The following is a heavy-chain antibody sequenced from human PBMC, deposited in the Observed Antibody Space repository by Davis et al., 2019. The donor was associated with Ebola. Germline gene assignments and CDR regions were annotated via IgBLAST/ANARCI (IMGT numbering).Heavy chain of an antibody. CDR2: ITSSGSTI. V-gene: IGHV3-48*02. CDR1: GFTFSTYT. CDR3: ARGRGNYAIDY. Sequence: GESLKIFCTASGFTFSTYTMNWVRQAPGKGLEWLSYITSSGSTIYYADSVKGRFTISRDNAKSSLYLQMNSLRDEDTAVYYCARGRGNYAIDYWGQGTLVIVSS. D-gene: IGHD1-7*01. J-gene: IGHJ4*02.